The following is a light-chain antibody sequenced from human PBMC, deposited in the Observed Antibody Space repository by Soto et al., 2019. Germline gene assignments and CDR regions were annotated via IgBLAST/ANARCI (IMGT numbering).Light chain of an antibody. CDR1: QTINNW. CDR3: QHYNSYSWT. CDR2: HAS. J-gene: IGKJ1*01. Sequence: DIQMTQSPSTLSASIGDRVTITCRASQTINNWLAWYQQKPGKAPNLLIYHASNLETGVPSRFSGSAFGTEFTLTIRSLQPDDFATYYCQHYNSYSWTFGQGTKVEIK. V-gene: IGKV1-5*01.